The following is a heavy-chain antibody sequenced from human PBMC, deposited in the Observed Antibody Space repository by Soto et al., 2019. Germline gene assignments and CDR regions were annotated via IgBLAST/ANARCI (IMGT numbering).Heavy chain of an antibody. V-gene: IGHV1-69*01. CDR2: IIPVFDKA. CDR3: ARLRRDWGDAFAL. J-gene: IGHJ3*01. D-gene: IGHD3-16*01. CDR1: GGSFGSSA. Sequence: QVQLVQSGADVKKPGSSVKVSCKTSGGSFGSSAISWVRQAPAQGLEWMGEIIPVFDKANYAQNFQGRLTITADELTGTVFMELSSLRSEDTAVYFCARLRRDWGDAFALWGLGTLVTVSS.